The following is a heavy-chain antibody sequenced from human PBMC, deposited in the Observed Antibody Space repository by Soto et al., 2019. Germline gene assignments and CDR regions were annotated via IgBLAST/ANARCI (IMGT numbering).Heavy chain of an antibody. V-gene: IGHV1-69*01. CDR2: IIPIFGTA. Sequence: QVQLVQSGAEVKKPGSSVKVSCKASGGTFSSYAISWVRQAPGQGLEWMGGIIPIFGTANYAQKFQGRVTITADESTSTAYMELSSLRSEDTAVYYCAEGENSRSRNVGYYYGMDVWGQGTTVTVSS. D-gene: IGHD6-13*01. CDR1: GGTFSSYA. CDR3: AEGENSRSRNVGYYYGMDV. J-gene: IGHJ6*01.